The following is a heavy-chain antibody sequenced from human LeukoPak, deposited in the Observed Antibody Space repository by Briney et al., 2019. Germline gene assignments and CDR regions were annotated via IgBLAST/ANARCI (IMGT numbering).Heavy chain of an antibody. CDR1: GGTFSSYA. Sequence: ASVKVSCKASGGTFSSYAISWVRQAPGQGLEWMGGIIPIFGTANYAQKFQGRVTITADESTSTAYMELSSLRSEDTAVYYCARDRITIVRGAIITAQYYYYYGMDVWGQGTTVTVSS. J-gene: IGHJ6*02. V-gene: IGHV1-69*13. CDR3: ARDRITIVRGAIITAQYYYYYGMDV. D-gene: IGHD3-10*01. CDR2: IIPIFGTA.